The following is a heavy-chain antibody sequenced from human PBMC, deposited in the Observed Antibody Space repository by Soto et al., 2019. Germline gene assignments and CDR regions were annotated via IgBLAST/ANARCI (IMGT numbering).Heavy chain of an antibody. CDR2: IGTAGDT. CDR1: GFTFSSYD. V-gene: IGHV3-13*01. J-gene: IGHJ6*02. CDR3: ARGGSSSWYHYYGMDV. Sequence: GSLRLSCAASGFTFSSYDMHWVRQATGKGLEWVSTIGTAGDTYYPGSVKGRFTISRENAKNSLYLQMNSLRVGDTAVYYCARGGSSSWYHYYGMDVWGQGTTVTVSS. D-gene: IGHD6-13*01.